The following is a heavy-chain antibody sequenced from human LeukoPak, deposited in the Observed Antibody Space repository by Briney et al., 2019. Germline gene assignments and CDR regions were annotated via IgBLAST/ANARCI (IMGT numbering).Heavy chain of an antibody. Sequence: ASVNVSCKASGCPFTNYDINWVRQATGQGLEWMGWMNPNSGNTGYAQKFQGRVNITRNTSISTAYMELSSLRSEDTAVYYCARNDFWSGYYGSWGNDYWGQGTLVTVSS. J-gene: IGHJ4*02. CDR1: GCPFTNYD. CDR2: MNPNSGNT. V-gene: IGHV1-8*03. D-gene: IGHD3-3*01. CDR3: ARNDFWSGYYGSWGNDY.